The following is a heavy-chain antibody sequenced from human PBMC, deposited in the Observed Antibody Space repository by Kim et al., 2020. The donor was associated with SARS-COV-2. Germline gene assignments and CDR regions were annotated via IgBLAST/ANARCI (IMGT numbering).Heavy chain of an antibody. J-gene: IGHJ4*02. CDR3: ARHQYSGSYLYYFDY. V-gene: IGHV4-59*08. CDR2: ISYSGST. CDR1: GGSISSYF. D-gene: IGHD1-26*01. Sequence: SETLSLTCTVSGGSISSYFWSWIRQPPGKGLEWIGYISYSGSTNYTPSLKSRVTISVGTSKNQFSLKLSSVTAADTAVYYCARHQYSGSYLYYFDYWGQG.